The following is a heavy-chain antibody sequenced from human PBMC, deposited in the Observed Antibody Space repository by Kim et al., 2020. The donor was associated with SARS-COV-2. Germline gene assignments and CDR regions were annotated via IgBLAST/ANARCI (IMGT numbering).Heavy chain of an antibody. J-gene: IGHJ6*02. CDR2: INPNSGGT. V-gene: IGHV1-2*06. CDR1: GYTFTGYY. CDR3: ARVPVTVTNYYYYGMDV. D-gene: IGHD4-17*01. Sequence: ASVKVSCKASGYTFTGYYMHWVRQAPGQGLEWMGRINPNSGGTNYAQKFQGRVTMTRDTSISTAYMELSRLRSDDTAVYYCARVPVTVTNYYYYGMDVWGQGTTVTVSS.